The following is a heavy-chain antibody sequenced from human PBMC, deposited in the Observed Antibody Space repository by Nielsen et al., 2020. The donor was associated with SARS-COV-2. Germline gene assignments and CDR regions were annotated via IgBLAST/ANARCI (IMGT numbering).Heavy chain of an antibody. Sequence: ASVKVSCKASGYTFTNYYMHWVRQAPGQGLEWMGIINTSDGSTTYAQKFQGRVTMTRDTSTRTVYMELRSLRSEDTAVYYCARAGPHPSMPRDSGLRLGELSFLFDYWGQGTLVTVSS. CDR3: ARAGPHPSMPRDSGLRLGELSFLFDY. CDR2: INTSDGST. V-gene: IGHV1-46*01. D-gene: IGHD3-16*01. CDR1: GYTFTNYY. J-gene: IGHJ4*02.